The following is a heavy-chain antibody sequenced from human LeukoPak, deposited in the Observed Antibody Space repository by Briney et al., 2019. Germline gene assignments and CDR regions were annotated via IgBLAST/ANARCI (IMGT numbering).Heavy chain of an antibody. CDR2: ISSSSSTI. D-gene: IGHD2-15*01. Sequence: PGGSLRLSCAASGFTFSSYSMNWVRQAPGKGLEWVSYISSSSSTIYYADSVKGRFTISRDSSNNTLFLQMNSLRAEDTAVYYCARESNRRLHYYGIDVWGLGTTVTVSS. V-gene: IGHV3-48*01. CDR1: GFTFSSYS. J-gene: IGHJ6*02. CDR3: ARESNRRLHYYGIDV.